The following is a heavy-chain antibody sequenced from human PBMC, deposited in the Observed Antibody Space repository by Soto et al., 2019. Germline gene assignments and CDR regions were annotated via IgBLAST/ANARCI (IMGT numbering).Heavy chain of an antibody. CDR2: IYYSGST. V-gene: IGHV4-39*01. J-gene: IGHJ6*02. CDR1: GGSISDDTYY. D-gene: IGHD3-22*01. CDR3: ARPTYYYDSSGYRSYYGMDV. Sequence: SETLSLTCTVSGGSISDDTYYWGWIRQPPGKGLEWIGSIYYSGSTYYNPSLKSRVTISVDTSKNQFSLKLSSVTAADTAVYYCARPTYYYDSSGYRSYYGMDVWGQGTTVTVSS.